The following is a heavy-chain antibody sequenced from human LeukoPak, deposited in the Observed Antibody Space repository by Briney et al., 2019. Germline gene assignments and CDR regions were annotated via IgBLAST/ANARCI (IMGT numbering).Heavy chain of an antibody. CDR3: ARSPGRDTMIVVVIDAFDI. J-gene: IGHJ3*02. V-gene: IGHV4-4*07. D-gene: IGHD3-22*01. CDR1: GDSISNYY. Sequence: KPSETLSLTCTVSGDSISNYYWTWIRQSAGNGLEWIGRISASGSTRYNPSLKSRPTMSVDTSKNQFSLKLSSVTAADTAVYYCARSPGRDTMIVVVIDAFDIWGQGTMVTVSS. CDR2: ISASGST.